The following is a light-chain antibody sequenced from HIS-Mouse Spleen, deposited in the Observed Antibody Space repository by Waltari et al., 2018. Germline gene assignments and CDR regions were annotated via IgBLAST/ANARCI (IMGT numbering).Light chain of an antibody. Sequence: QTVVTQEPSLTVSPGGTVTLTCSSSTGAVTSGYYPNWFQQKPGQAPRALIYSTSNKHPWTPARFSGSLLGGKAALTLSGVQPDDEAEYYCLLYYGGARVFGGGTKLTVL. CDR3: LLYYGGARV. J-gene: IGLJ2*01. V-gene: IGLV7-43*01. CDR2: STS. CDR1: TGAVTSGYY.